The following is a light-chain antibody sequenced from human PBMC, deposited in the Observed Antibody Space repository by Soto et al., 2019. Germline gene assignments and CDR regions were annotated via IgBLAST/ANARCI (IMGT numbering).Light chain of an antibody. CDR2: DAS. CDR1: QSVGSN. Sequence: EIVMTQSPATLSVSPGETATLSCRASQSVGSNLAWYQRKPGQAPRLLIYDASSRATGIPDRFSGSGSGTDFTLTITRLEPEDFAVYYCQHYGSSPKTFGQGTKVDIK. CDR3: QHYGSSPKT. V-gene: IGKV3-20*01. J-gene: IGKJ1*01.